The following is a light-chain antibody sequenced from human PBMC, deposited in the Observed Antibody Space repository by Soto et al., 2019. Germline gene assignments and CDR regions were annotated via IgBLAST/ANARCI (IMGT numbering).Light chain of an antibody. Sequence: DIQMTQSPSSLSASVGDRVTITCRASQSISSYLNWYQQKPGKAPKLLIYAASSLQSGVPSRFSGSESVTAFTLPILTLQPEDFTTYYCQQSYSTPLYTFGQGTKLEIK. J-gene: IGKJ2*01. CDR3: QQSYSTPLYT. CDR2: AAS. V-gene: IGKV1-39*01. CDR1: QSISSY.